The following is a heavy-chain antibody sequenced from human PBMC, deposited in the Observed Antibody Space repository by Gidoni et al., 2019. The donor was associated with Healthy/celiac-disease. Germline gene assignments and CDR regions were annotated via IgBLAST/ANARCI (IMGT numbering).Heavy chain of an antibody. V-gene: IGHV3-74*01. CDR1: GFTVSSYW. J-gene: IGHJ4*02. CDR3: ARDATFYSNYYFDY. D-gene: IGHD4-4*01. CDR2: INSDGSST. Sequence: EVQLVESGGGLVQPGGSLRLSCAASGFTVSSYWLHWVRQAPGKGLVWVSRINSDGSSTSYADSVKGRFTISRDNAKNTLYLQMNSLRAEDTAVYYCARDATFYSNYYFDYWGQGTLVTVSS.